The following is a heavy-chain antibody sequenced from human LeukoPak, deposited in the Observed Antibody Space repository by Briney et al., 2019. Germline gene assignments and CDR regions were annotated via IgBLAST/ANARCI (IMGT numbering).Heavy chain of an antibody. CDR2: IYPGDSDT. CDR3: ARHDNYYDSSGCPDY. Sequence: KDGESLKISCKGSGYSFTSYWIGWVRQMPGKGLEWMGIIYPGDSDTRYSPSFQGQVTISADKSISTAYLQWSSPKASDTAMYYCARHDNYYDSSGCPDYWGQGTLVTVSS. D-gene: IGHD3-22*01. CDR1: GYSFTSYW. V-gene: IGHV5-51*01. J-gene: IGHJ4*02.